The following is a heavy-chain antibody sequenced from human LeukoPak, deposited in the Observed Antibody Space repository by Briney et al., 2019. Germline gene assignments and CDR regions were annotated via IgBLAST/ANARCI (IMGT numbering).Heavy chain of an antibody. CDR1: GGTFSSYA. CDR2: IIPIFGTA. J-gene: IGHJ4*02. D-gene: IGHD6-13*01. Sequence: SVKASCKASGGTFSSYAISWVRQAPGQGLEWMGGIIPIFGTANYAQKFQGRVTITADESTSTAYMELSSLRSEDTAVYYCARGRGSWYLIDYWGQGTLVTVSS. V-gene: IGHV1-69*13. CDR3: ARGRGSWYLIDY.